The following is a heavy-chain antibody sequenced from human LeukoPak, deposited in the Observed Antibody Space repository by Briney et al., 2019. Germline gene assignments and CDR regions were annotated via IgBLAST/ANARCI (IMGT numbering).Heavy chain of an antibody. CDR3: ARADRRDGPIDY. Sequence: ASVKVSCKASGYTFTGYYMHWVRQAPGQGLEWMGWINPNSGGTNYAQKFQGRVTMTRDTSISTAYMELSRLRSDDTAGYYCARADRRDGPIDYWGQGTLVTVSS. V-gene: IGHV1-2*02. J-gene: IGHJ4*02. D-gene: IGHD3-16*02. CDR1: GYTFTGYY. CDR2: INPNSGGT.